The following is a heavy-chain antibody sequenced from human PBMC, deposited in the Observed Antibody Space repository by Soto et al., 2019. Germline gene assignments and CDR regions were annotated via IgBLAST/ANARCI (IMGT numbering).Heavy chain of an antibody. J-gene: IGHJ3*02. CDR2: INPNSGGT. V-gene: IGHV1-2*04. D-gene: IGHD2-15*01. Sequence: ASVKVSCKASGYTFTGYYMHWVRQAPGQGLEWMGWINPNSGGTNYAQKFQGWVTMTRDTSISTAYMELSRLRSDDTAVYYCASCSGGSCANFDAFDIWGQGTMVTVSS. CDR3: ASCSGGSCANFDAFDI. CDR1: GYTFTGYY.